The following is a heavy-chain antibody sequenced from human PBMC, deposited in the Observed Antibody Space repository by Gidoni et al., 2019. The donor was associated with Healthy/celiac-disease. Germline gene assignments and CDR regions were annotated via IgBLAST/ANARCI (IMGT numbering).Heavy chain of an antibody. CDR2: ISSSGSTI. D-gene: IGHD1-26*01. Sequence: EVQLVESGGGLVQPGGSLRLSCAASGFTFSSYEMNWVRQAPGKGLEGVSYISSSGSTIYYADSVKGRFTISRDNAKNSLYLQMNSLRAEDTAVYYCARGGYSGSYYDYYYYYGMDVWGQGTTVTVSS. V-gene: IGHV3-48*03. CDR1: GFTFSSYE. J-gene: IGHJ6*02. CDR3: ARGGYSGSYYDYYYYYGMDV.